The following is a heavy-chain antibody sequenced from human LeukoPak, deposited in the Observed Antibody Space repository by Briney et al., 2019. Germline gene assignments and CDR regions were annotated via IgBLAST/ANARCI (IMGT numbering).Heavy chain of an antibody. V-gene: IGHV1-2*02. D-gene: IGHD3-10*01. CDR1: GYTFTGYY. CDR2: INPNSGGS. Sequence: ASVKVSCKASGYTFTGYYMHWVRQAPGQGLEWMGWINPNSGGSNYAQKFQGRVTMTRDTSISTAYMELSRLRSDDTAVYYCARALVYYGSGSPNYGMDVWGQGTTVTVSS. CDR3: ARALVYYGSGSPNYGMDV. J-gene: IGHJ6*02.